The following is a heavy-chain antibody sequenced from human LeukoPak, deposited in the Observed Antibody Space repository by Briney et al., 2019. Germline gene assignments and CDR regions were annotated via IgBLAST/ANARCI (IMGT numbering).Heavy chain of an antibody. CDR2: ISSSGSTI. J-gene: IGHJ4*02. CDR1: GFTFSSYE. CDR3: ARAGGKRYFDWLYFDY. V-gene: IGHV3-48*03. D-gene: IGHD3-9*01. Sequence: GGSLRLSCAASGFTFSSYEMNWVRQAPGKGLEWLSYISSSGSTIYYADSVKGRFTISRDNAKNSLYLQMNSLRAEDTAVYYCARAGGKRYFDWLYFDYWGQGTLVTVSS.